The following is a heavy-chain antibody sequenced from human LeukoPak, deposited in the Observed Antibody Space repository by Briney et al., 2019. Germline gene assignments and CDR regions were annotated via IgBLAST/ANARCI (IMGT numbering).Heavy chain of an antibody. CDR1: GGSISSYY. CDR2: IYYSGST. J-gene: IGHJ4*02. V-gene: IGHV4-59*01. D-gene: IGHD5-18*01. Sequence: NSSETLSLTCIISGGSISSYYWSWIRQPPGKGLEWIGYIYYSGSTNYNPSLKSRVTISVDTSKNQFSLKLSSVTAADTAVYYCASGYSYGFDYWGQGTLVTVSS. CDR3: ASGYSYGFDY.